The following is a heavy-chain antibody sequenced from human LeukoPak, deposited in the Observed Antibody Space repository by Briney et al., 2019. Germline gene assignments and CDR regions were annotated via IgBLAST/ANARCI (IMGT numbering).Heavy chain of an antibody. V-gene: IGHV3-30-3*01. CDR3: ARSLEMATIYYYYYGMDV. D-gene: IGHD5-24*01. CDR2: ISYDGSNK. Sequence: PGGSLRLSCAASGFTFSSYAMHWVRPAPAKGLEWVAVISYDGSNKDYADSVKGRFTIPRDNSKNTLYLQMNSLRAEDTAVYYCARSLEMATIYYYYYGMDVWGQGTTVTVSS. CDR1: GFTFSSYA. J-gene: IGHJ6*02.